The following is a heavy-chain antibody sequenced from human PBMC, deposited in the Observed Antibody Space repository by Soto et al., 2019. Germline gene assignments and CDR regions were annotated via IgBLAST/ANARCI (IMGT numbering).Heavy chain of an antibody. Sequence: SLRLSCAASGFTFSSYAMHWVRQAPGKGLEWVAVISYDGSNKYYVDSVKGRFTISRDNAKNSLYLQMNSLRAEDTAVYYCARDPNIVLVPAALRSYYYYYGMDVWGQGTTVTVSS. CDR2: ISYDGSNK. D-gene: IGHD2-2*01. V-gene: IGHV3-30-3*01. J-gene: IGHJ6*02. CDR3: ARDPNIVLVPAALRSYYYYYGMDV. CDR1: GFTFSSYA.